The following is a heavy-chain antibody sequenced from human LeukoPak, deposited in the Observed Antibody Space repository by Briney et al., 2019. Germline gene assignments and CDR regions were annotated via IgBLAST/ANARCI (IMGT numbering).Heavy chain of an antibody. CDR2: ISSSGSTI. J-gene: IGHJ6*03. CDR1: GFTFSDYY. Sequence: GGSLRLSCAASGFTFSDYYMSWIRQAPGKGLEWVSYISSSGSTIYYADSVKGRFTISRDNSKNTLYLQMNSLRAEDTAVYYCARTYYYDSSGYPMDVWGKGTTVTVSS. CDR3: ARTYYYDSSGYPMDV. D-gene: IGHD3-22*01. V-gene: IGHV3-11*04.